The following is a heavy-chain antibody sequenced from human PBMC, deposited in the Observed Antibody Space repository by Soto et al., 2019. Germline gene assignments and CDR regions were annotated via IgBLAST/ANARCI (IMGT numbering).Heavy chain of an antibody. CDR3: ARAWVVVTAPDY. CDR2: INAGNGNT. J-gene: IGHJ4*02. CDR1: GYTFTRYA. Sequence: QVQLVQSGAEEKKPGASVKVSCKASGYTFTRYAMHWVRQAPGQRLAWMGWINAGNGNTKYSQKFQGTVTITRHTSASTAYMELSSWRSEDTAVYYCARAWVVVTAPDYWGQGTLVTVSS. D-gene: IGHD2-21*02. V-gene: IGHV1-3*05.